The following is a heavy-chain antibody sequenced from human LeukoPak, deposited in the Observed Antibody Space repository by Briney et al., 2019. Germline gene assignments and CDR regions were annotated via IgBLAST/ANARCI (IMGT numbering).Heavy chain of an antibody. CDR3: AADSNWFDP. V-gene: IGHV4-34*01. J-gene: IGHJ5*02. Sequence: SETLSLTCAVCGGSFSGYYWSWIRQPPGKGLEWIGEINHSGSTNYNPSLKSRVTISVDTSKNQFSLKLSSVTAADTAVYYCAADSNWFDPWGQGTLVTVSS. CDR1: GGSFSGYY. CDR2: INHSGST.